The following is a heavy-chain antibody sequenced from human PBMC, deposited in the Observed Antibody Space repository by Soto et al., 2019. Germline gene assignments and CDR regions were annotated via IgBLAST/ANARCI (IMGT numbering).Heavy chain of an antibody. Sequence: GGSLRLSCAASGFTFYDYAMHWVRQAPGKGLEWVSLISWDGGSTYYADSVKGRFTISRDNSKNSLYLQMNSLRAEDTALYYCAKDPRGSSVVPCYFDYWRQGTLVTVSS. D-gene: IGHD6-6*01. CDR2: ISWDGGST. CDR3: AKDPRGSSVVPCYFDY. V-gene: IGHV3-43D*04. CDR1: GFTFYDYA. J-gene: IGHJ4*02.